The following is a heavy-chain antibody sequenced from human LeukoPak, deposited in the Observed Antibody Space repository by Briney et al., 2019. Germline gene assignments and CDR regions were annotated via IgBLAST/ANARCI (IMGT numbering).Heavy chain of an antibody. CDR1: GFTFSAYA. J-gene: IGHJ4*02. CDR3: ARVRYDSGWYDY. V-gene: IGHV3-48*04. D-gene: IGHD6-19*01. CDR2: ITTGGSSI. Sequence: GGSLRLSCAASGFTFSAYAMAWVRHAPGKGLECVSHITTGGSSIFYADSVKGRFTISRDNAKNSLYLQMNSLRAEDAAVYYCARVRYDSGWYDYWGQGALVT.